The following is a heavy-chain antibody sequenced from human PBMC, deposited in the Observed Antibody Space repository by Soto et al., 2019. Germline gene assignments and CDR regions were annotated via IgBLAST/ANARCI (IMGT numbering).Heavy chain of an antibody. V-gene: IGHV3-53*01. Sequence: GSLRLSCAASGFTVSSNYMSWVRQAPGKGLEWVSVIYSGGSTYYADSVKGRFTISRDNSKNTLYLQMNSLRAEDTAVYYCARAPKDYSIHFDYWGQGTLVTVSS. D-gene: IGHD4-4*01. CDR3: ARAPKDYSIHFDY. CDR2: IYSGGST. CDR1: GFTVSSNY. J-gene: IGHJ4*02.